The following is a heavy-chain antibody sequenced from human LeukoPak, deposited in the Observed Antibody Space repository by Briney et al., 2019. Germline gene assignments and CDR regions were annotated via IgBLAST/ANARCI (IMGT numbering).Heavy chain of an antibody. V-gene: IGHV1-8*03. CDR1: GYTFTSYD. CDR2: MNPNSGNT. J-gene: IGHJ4*02. D-gene: IGHD5-24*01. Sequence: GASVKVSCKASGYTFTSYDINWVRQATGQGLVWMGWMNPNSGNTGYAQKFQGRVTITRNTSISTAYMELSSLRSEDTAVYYCARVKPWDGYNPYYFDYWGKGTLVTVSS. CDR3: ARVKPWDGYNPYYFDY.